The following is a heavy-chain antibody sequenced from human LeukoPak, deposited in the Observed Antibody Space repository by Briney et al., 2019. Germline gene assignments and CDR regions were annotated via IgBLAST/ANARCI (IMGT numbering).Heavy chain of an antibody. Sequence: SQTLSLNCTVSGGSISSGSYYWSWIRQPAGKGLEWIGRIYTSGSTNYNPSLKSRATISVDTSKNQFSLRLSSVTAADTAVYYCARDREVGATGYYFDYWGQGTLVTVSS. J-gene: IGHJ4*02. CDR1: GGSISSGSYY. V-gene: IGHV4-61*02. CDR3: ARDREVGATGYYFDY. D-gene: IGHD1-26*01. CDR2: IYTSGST.